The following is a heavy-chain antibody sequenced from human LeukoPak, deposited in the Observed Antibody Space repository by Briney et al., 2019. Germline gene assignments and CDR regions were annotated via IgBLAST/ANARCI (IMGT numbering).Heavy chain of an antibody. CDR1: GGSISGSY. V-gene: IGHV4-4*07. CDR2: IYTSGST. D-gene: IGHD3-10*01. J-gene: IGHJ5*02. Sequence: SETLSLTCIVSGGSISGSYWSWIRQPAGKGLEWIGRIYTSGSTNYNPSLKSRVTMSVDTSKNQFSLKLSFVTAADTAVYYCARSARFGEYNWFDPWGQGTLVTVSS. CDR3: ARSARFGEYNWFDP.